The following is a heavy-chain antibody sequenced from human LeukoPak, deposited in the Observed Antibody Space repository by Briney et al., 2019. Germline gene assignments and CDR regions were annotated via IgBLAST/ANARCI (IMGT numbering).Heavy chain of an antibody. D-gene: IGHD6-19*01. CDR3: ARDTSSSFDY. J-gene: IGHJ4*02. CDR1: GFTFSNYW. Sequence: GGSLRLSCVASGFTFSNYWMHWVRHAPGKGLVWVSRINRDGSTTRYADSVKGRFTISRDNAKNTLDLQMSSLRVEDTAVYYCARDTSSSFDYWGQGILVTVSS. V-gene: IGHV3-74*01. CDR2: INRDGSTT.